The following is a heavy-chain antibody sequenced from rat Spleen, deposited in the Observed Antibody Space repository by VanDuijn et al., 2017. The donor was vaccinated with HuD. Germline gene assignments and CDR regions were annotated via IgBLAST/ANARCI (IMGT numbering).Heavy chain of an antibody. Sequence: EVQLVESGGGLVQPGRSLKLSCAASGFTFSDYNMAWVRQAPKKGLEWVATISYDGSSTYYRDSVKGRFTISRDNGKSTLYLQMDSLRSEDTATYYCARRGGTTEDYFDYWGQGVMVTVSS. D-gene: IGHD1-5*01. CDR1: GFTFSDYN. CDR2: ISYDGSST. CDR3: ARRGGTTEDYFDY. J-gene: IGHJ2*01. V-gene: IGHV5-7*01.